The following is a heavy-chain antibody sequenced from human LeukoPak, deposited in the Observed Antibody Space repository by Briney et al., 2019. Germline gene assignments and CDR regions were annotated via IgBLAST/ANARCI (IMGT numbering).Heavy chain of an antibody. CDR1: GFTFSNYW. Sequence: PGGSLRLSCAASGFTFSNYWMTWVRQAPGKGLEWVANIKEDGSEKYYVDSVKGRFTISKDNAQNSLFLRMNGLRVEETAVYYCARDATRRFDYWGRGTLVTVSS. V-gene: IGHV3-7*01. CDR2: IKEDGSEK. CDR3: ARDATRRFDY. J-gene: IGHJ4*02.